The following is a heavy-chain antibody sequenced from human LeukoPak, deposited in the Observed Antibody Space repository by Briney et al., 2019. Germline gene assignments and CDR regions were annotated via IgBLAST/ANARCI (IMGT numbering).Heavy chain of an antibody. Sequence: QTGGSLRLSCAASGFTFSSYAMHWVRQAPGKGLEWVAVISYDGSNKYYADSVKGRFTISRDNSKNTLYLQMNSLRAEDTAVYYCARPKGDAEYYFDYWGQGTLVTVSS. D-gene: IGHD1-26*01. V-gene: IGHV3-30*04. J-gene: IGHJ4*02. CDR2: ISYDGSNK. CDR1: GFTFSSYA. CDR3: ARPKGDAEYYFDY.